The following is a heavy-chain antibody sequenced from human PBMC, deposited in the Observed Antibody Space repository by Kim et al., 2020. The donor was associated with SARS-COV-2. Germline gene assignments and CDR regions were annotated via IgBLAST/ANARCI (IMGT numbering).Heavy chain of an antibody. Sequence: GGSLRLSCAASGFTFSGYAMSWVRQAPGKGLEWVSAISGSGGSTYYADSVKGRFTISRDNSKNTLYLQMNSLRAEDTAVYYCAKEHLPETRSGWYGLGYSYSGVGVWGEGATGTVSS. V-gene: IGHV3-23*01. D-gene: IGHD6-19*01. J-gene: IGHJ6*04. CDR3: AKEHLPETRSGWYGLGYSYSGVGV. CDR1: GFTFSGYA. CDR2: ISGSGGST.